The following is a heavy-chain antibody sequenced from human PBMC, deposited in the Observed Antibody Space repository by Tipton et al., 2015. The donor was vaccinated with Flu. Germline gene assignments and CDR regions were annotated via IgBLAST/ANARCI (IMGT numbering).Heavy chain of an antibody. CDR2: ISYDGSNQ. D-gene: IGHD3-10*01. Sequence: QLVQSGGGVVQPGRSLSLSCAASGFTFSNYGMFWVRQAPGKGLEWVTTISYDGSNQYYADSVKGRFTISRDNSKNMVYLQMNSLRAEDTAVYYCAEDSDCGSGSYWIDYWGQGTLVTVSS. CDR3: AEDSDCGSGSYWIDY. V-gene: IGHV3-30*13. J-gene: IGHJ4*02. CDR1: GFTFSNYG.